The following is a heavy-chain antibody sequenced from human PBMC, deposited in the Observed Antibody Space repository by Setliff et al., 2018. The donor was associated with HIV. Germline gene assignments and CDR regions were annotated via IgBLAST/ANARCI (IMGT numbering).Heavy chain of an antibody. CDR3: ATSPYYYDSSGYSYYYYMDV. Sequence: SETLSLTCTVSGGSISSYYWGWIRQPPGKGLEWIGYIYYSGSTNYNPSLKSRVTISVDTSKNQFSLKLSSVTAADTAVYYCATSPYYYDSSGYSYYYYMDVWGKGTTVTVSS. J-gene: IGHJ6*03. CDR1: GGSISSYY. CDR2: IYYSGST. D-gene: IGHD3-22*01. V-gene: IGHV4-59*01.